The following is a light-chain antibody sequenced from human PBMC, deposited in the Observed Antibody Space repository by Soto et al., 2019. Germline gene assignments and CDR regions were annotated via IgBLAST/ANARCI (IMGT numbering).Light chain of an antibody. V-gene: IGKV1-5*03. CDR2: KAS. Sequence: DIQMTQSPSTLSGPVGDRVTITWRASQTISSWLAWYQQKPGKAPKLLIYKASTLKSGVPSRFSGSGSGTEFTLTISSLQPDDFATYYCQHYNSYSEAFGQGTNV. CDR3: QHYNSYSEA. J-gene: IGKJ1*01. CDR1: QTISSW.